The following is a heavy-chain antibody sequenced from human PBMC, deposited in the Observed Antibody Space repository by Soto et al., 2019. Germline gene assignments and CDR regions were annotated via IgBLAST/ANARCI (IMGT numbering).Heavy chain of an antibody. D-gene: IGHD6-19*01. J-gene: IGHJ4*02. CDR2: ITQTGDNT. CDR1: GFSFSVYT. Sequence: GGSLRRSCVASGFSFSVYTMNWFRQAPGQALEWLSFITQTGDNTYYADSVKGRFTISRDNAKNSLYMELNNLRAEDTAVYYCARDLGWAFDYWGRGTLVTVSS. V-gene: IGHV3-48*01. CDR3: ARDLGWAFDY.